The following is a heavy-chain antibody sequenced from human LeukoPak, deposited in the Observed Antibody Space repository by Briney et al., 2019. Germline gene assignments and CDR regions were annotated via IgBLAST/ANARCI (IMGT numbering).Heavy chain of an antibody. V-gene: IGHV3-23*01. CDR2: ISGSGGST. J-gene: IGHJ4*02. D-gene: IGHD3-10*01. Sequence: GGSLRLSCAASGFTFSSYAMSWVRQAPGKGLEWVSAISGSGGSTYYADSVKGRFTISRDNSKNTLYLQMNSLRAEDTAVYYCAKDREASLWFRELSAYFDYWGQGTLVTVSS. CDR1: GFTFSSYA. CDR3: AKDREASLWFRELSAYFDY.